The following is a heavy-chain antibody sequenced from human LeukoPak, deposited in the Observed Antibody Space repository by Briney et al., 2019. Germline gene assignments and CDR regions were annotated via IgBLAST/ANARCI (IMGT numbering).Heavy chain of an antibody. V-gene: IGHV3-23*01. D-gene: IGHD3-22*01. Sequence: GGSLRLSCAASGFTFSSYAMSWVRQAPGKGLEWVSGISGSGDNTYYADSVKGRFTISRDNSKNTLYVQVNSLGTEDTAAYYCARGSTYYDSSGQVPFDYWGQGTLVTVSS. CDR3: ARGSTYYDSSGQVPFDY. CDR2: ISGSGDNT. CDR1: GFTFSSYA. J-gene: IGHJ4*02.